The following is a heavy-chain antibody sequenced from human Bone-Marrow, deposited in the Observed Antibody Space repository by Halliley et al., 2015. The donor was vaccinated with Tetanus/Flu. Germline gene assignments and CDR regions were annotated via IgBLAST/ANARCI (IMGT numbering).Heavy chain of an antibody. V-gene: IGHV4-34*01. CDR1: GESFSGYY. CDR2: IHHSGGT. Sequence: TLSLTCAVYGESFSGYYWNWIRQPPGKGLEWIGEIHHSGGTNFNPSLKSRVTISVDKSKNQFSLKVSSVTAADTALYYCTRNGYYTLDYWGRGALVTVSS. D-gene: IGHD3-3*01. J-gene: IGHJ4*02. CDR3: TRNGYYTLDY.